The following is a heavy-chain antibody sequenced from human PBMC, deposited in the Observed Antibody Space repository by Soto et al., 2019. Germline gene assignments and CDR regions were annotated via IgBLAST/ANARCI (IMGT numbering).Heavy chain of an antibody. J-gene: IGHJ5*01. D-gene: IGHD6-13*01. CDR1: GGSISSSSYY. V-gene: IGHV4-39*01. CDR3: ARHASDSSSWFDY. Sequence: SETLSLTCTVSGGSISSSSYYWGWIRQPPGKGLEWIGSIYYSGSTYYNPSLKRRVTISVDTSKNQFSLKLSSVTAADTAVYYCARHASDSSSWFDYWGQGTLVTVSS. CDR2: IYYSGST.